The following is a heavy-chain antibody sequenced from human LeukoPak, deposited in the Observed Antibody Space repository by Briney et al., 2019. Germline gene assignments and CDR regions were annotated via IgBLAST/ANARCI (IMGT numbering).Heavy chain of an antibody. J-gene: IGHJ2*01. D-gene: IGHD6-13*01. Sequence: GRSLRLSCSASGFTSDDYAMHWVRQAPGKGLEWVSGISWNSGNITYGDSVKGRFTISRDNAKNSLYLQMNSLRTEDTALYYCAKGGAAADNYWYFDLWGRGTLVTVSS. CDR2: ISWNSGNI. CDR3: AKGGAAADNYWYFDL. V-gene: IGHV3-9*02. CDR1: GFTSDDYA.